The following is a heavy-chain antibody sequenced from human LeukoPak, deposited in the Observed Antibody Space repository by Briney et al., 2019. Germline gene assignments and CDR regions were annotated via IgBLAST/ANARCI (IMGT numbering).Heavy chain of an antibody. CDR3: ARVWYSSSWYAGNAFDI. CDR2: IYYSGST. CDR1: GGFVSSGSYY. V-gene: IGHV4-61*01. J-gene: IGHJ3*02. D-gene: IGHD6-13*01. Sequence: PSETLSLTCTVSGGFVSSGSYYWSWIRQPPGKGLEWIGYIYYSGSTNYNPSLKSRVTISVDTSKNQFSLKLSSVTAADTAVYYCARVWYSSSWYAGNAFDIWGQGTMVTVSS.